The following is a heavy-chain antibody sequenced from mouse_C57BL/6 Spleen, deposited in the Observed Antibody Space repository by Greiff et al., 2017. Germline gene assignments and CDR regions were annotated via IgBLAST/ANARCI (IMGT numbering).Heavy chain of an antibody. CDR1: GYTFTSYW. CDR3: ARRTTVGGVDV. Sequence: QVQLQQPGAELVMPGASVKLSCKASGYTFTSYWMHWVKQRPGQGLEWIGEIDPSDSYTNYNQKFKGKATLTVDKSSSTAYMQLSSLTSEDSAVYYCARRTTVGGVDVWGTGTTVTVSS. CDR2: IDPSDSYT. D-gene: IGHD1-1*01. V-gene: IGHV1-69*01. J-gene: IGHJ1*03.